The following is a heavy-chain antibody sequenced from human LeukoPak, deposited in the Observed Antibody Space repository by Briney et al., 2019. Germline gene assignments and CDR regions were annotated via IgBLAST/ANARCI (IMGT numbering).Heavy chain of an antibody. V-gene: IGHV4-39*07. J-gene: IGHJ5*02. D-gene: IGHD3-10*01. Sequence: PSETLPLTCTVSGGSISSSSYYWGWIRQSPGRGLEWIGSIYYSGSTYYNPSLKSRVTISVDTSKNQFSLKLSSVTAADTVVYYCARGLVRFGESTWGQGTLATVSS. CDR2: IYYSGST. CDR1: GGSISSSSYY. CDR3: ARGLVRFGEST.